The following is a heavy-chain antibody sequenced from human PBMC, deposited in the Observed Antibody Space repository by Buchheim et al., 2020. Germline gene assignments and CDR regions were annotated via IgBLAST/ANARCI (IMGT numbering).Heavy chain of an antibody. D-gene: IGHD4-17*01. CDR3: ARVVISTVIRYYYGMDV. CDR1: GGTFSSYA. Sequence: QVQLVQSGAEVKKPGSSVKVSCKASGGTFSSYAISWVRQAPGQGLEWMGGIIPIFGTANYAQKFQGRVTITADESTRPAYMELSSLRSEDTAVYYCARVVISTVIRYYYGMDVWGQGTT. V-gene: IGHV1-69*01. J-gene: IGHJ6*02. CDR2: IIPIFGTA.